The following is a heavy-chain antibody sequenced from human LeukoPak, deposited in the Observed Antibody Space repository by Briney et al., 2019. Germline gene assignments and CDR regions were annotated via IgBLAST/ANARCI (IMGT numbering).Heavy chain of an antibody. V-gene: IGHV4-34*01. CDR3: ARGTAARNDD. CDR1: VGSFSSYY. Sequence: SETLSLTCAVYVGSFSSYYWTWIRQPPGKGLEWIGEINHSGSTNYNPSLKSRVTISVDTSKNQFSLKLSSVTAADTAVYYCARGTAARNDDWGQGTLVTVSS. J-gene: IGHJ4*02. D-gene: IGHD6-6*01. CDR2: INHSGST.